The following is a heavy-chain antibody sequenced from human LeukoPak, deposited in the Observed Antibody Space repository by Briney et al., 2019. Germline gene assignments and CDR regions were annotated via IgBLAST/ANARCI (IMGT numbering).Heavy chain of an antibody. Sequence: SQTLSLTCTVSGGSISSGSYYWSWIRQPAGKGLEWIGRIYTSGSTNYNPSLKSRVTISVDTSKNQFSLKLSSVTAADTAEYYCARDTSEGATIDYWGQGTLVTVSS. D-gene: IGHD1-26*01. J-gene: IGHJ4*02. CDR3: ARDTSEGATIDY. V-gene: IGHV4-61*02. CDR1: GGSISSGSYY. CDR2: IYTSGST.